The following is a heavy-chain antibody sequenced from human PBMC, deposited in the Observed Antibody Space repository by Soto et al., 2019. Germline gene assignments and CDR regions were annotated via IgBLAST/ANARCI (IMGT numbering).Heavy chain of an antibody. D-gene: IGHD3-10*01. Sequence: GASVKVSCKASGYTFTSYGISWVRQAPGQGLEWMGWISAYNGNTNYAQKLQGRVTMTTDTSTSTAYMELRSLRSDDTAVYYCARDKVRGYYNAKEPDYWGQGTLVTVSS. CDR3: ARDKVRGYYNAKEPDY. CDR1: GYTFTSYG. CDR2: ISAYNGNT. J-gene: IGHJ4*02. V-gene: IGHV1-18*04.